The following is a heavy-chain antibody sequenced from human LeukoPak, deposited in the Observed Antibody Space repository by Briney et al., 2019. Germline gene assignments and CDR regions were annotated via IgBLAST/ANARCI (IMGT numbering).Heavy chain of an antibody. Sequence: GGSLRLSCATSGFTFSSHSMHWVRQAPGKGLEYVSGIRSDGTNTYYAESVKGRFTVSRDNSKNTLYLQMGSPRADDMAVYYCARRGSGWEFDYWGQGTLVTVSS. CDR3: ARRGSGWEFDY. V-gene: IGHV3-64*02. J-gene: IGHJ4*02. D-gene: IGHD6-19*01. CDR2: IRSDGTNT. CDR1: GFTFSSHS.